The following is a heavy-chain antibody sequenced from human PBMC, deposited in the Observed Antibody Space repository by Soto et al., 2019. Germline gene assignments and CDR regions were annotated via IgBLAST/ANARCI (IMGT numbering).Heavy chain of an antibody. Sequence: LSLTCAVYGGSFSGYYWSWIRQPPGKGLEWIGEINHSGSTNYNPSLKSRVTISVDTSKNQFSLKLSSVTAADTAVYYCARGDSSGYYYFDYWGQGTLVTVSS. CDR3: ARGDSSGYYYFDY. V-gene: IGHV4-34*01. CDR1: GGSFSGYY. D-gene: IGHD3-22*01. CDR2: INHSGST. J-gene: IGHJ4*02.